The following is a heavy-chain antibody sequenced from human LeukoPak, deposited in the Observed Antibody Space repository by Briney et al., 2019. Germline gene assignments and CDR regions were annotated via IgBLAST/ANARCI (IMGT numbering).Heavy chain of an antibody. CDR2: MNPNSGNT. D-gene: IGHD3-22*01. J-gene: IGHJ4*02. CDR3: ARVRNCYDSSGYSLGY. V-gene: IGHV1-8*01. Sequence: SVKVSCKASGYTFTSYDINWVRQATGQGLKWMGWMNPNSGNTGYAQKFQGRVTMTRNTSISTAYMELSSLRSEDTAVYYCARVRNCYDSSGYSLGYWGQGTLVTVSS. CDR1: GYTFTSYD.